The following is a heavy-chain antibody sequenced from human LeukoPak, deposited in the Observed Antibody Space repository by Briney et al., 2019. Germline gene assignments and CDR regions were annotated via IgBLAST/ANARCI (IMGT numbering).Heavy chain of an antibody. CDR3: ARVGARQILEY. V-gene: IGHV3-7*01. CDR1: EFTFSSYW. CDR2: IKQDGGEK. D-gene: IGHD4-17*01. J-gene: IGHJ4*02. Sequence: GGSLRLSCAASEFTFSSYWMSWVRQAPGKGLEWVANIKQDGGEKYYLDSVKGRFTVSRDNAKNSLYLQMTSLRAEDTAVYYCARVGARQILEYWGQGTLVTVSS.